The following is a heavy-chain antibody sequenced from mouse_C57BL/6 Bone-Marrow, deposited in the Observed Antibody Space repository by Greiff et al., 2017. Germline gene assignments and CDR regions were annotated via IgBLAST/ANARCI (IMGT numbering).Heavy chain of an antibody. CDR3: ARAGYSLDWFAY. D-gene: IGHD2-12*01. V-gene: IGHV1-69*01. CDR1: GYTFTSYW. CDR2: IDPSDSYT. Sequence: QVQLKQPGAELVMPGASVKLSCKASGYTFTSYWMHWVKQRPGQGLEWIGEIDPSDSYTNYNQKFKGKSTLTVDKSSSTAYMQLSSLPSEDSAVYYCARAGYSLDWFAYWGQGTLVTVSA. J-gene: IGHJ3*01.